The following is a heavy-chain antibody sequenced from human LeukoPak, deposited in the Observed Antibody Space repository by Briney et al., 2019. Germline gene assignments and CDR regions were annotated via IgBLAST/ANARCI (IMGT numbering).Heavy chain of an antibody. CDR3: ARAVYYDTSASDFDI. D-gene: IGHD3-22*01. Sequence: ASVKVSCKASGYTFTNYYIHWVRQAPGQGLECMGIINPSGGSTSYAQKFQGRVTMTRDTSISTLYMELSSLTSDDTAVYYCARAVYYDTSASDFDIWGQGTLVTVSS. CDR1: GYTFTNYY. J-gene: IGHJ3*02. V-gene: IGHV1-46*01. CDR2: INPSGGST.